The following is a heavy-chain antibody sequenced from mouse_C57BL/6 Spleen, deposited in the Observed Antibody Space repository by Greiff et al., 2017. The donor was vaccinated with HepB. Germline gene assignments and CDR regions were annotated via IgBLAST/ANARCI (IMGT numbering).Heavy chain of an antibody. V-gene: IGHV3-6*01. CDR2: ISYDGSN. CDR1: GYSITSGYY. CDR3: ARGDVDY. Sequence: EVKLQESGPGLVKPSQSLSLTCSVTGYSITSGYYWNWIRQFPGNKLEWMGYISYDGSNNYNPSLKNRISITRDTSKNQFFLKLNSVTTEDTATYYCARGDVDYWGQGTTLTVSS. J-gene: IGHJ2*01. D-gene: IGHD3-3*01.